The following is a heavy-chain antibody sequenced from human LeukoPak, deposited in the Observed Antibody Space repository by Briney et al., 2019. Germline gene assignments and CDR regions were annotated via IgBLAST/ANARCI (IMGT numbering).Heavy chain of an antibody. J-gene: IGHJ4*02. CDR2: ISYDGSNK. Sequence: GRSLRLSCAASGFTFSSYGMHWVRQAPGKGLEWVAVISYDGSNKYYADSVKGRFTISRDNSKNTLYLQMNSLRAEDTAVYYCAKVGYYDSSGYYDYWGQGTLVTVPS. CDR1: GFTFSSYG. CDR3: AKVGYYDSSGYYDY. V-gene: IGHV3-30*18. D-gene: IGHD3-22*01.